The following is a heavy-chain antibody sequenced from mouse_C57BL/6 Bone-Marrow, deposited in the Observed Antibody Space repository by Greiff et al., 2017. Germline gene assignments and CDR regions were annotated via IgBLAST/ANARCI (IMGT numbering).Heavy chain of an antibody. D-gene: IGHD1-1*01. CDR1: GFTFSSYG. J-gene: IGHJ1*03. CDR3: ASRGYYGSIFYWYFDF. V-gene: IGHV5-6*01. CDR2: ISSGGSYT. Sequence: EVHLVESGGDLVKPGGSLKLSCAASGFTFSSYGLSWVRQTPDTRLAWVATISSGGSYTYYPDSVKGRVTISRDNAKYTLYLQRSSLKSADTAMYDCASRGYYGSIFYWYFDFWGTGTTVTVSS.